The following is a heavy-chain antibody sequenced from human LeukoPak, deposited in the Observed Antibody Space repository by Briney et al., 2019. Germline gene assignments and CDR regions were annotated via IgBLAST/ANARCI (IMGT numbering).Heavy chain of an antibody. CDR1: GGSFSGYY. D-gene: IGHD3-10*01. Sequence: SETLSLTCAVYGGSFSGYYWSWIRQPPGKGLEWIGEINHSGSTNYNPSLKSRATISVDTSKNQFSLKLSSVTAADTAVYYCARASRIIILRAGRYYYGSGSPDYWGQGTLVTVSS. J-gene: IGHJ4*02. CDR2: INHSGST. V-gene: IGHV4-34*01. CDR3: ARASRIIILRAGRYYYGSGSPDY.